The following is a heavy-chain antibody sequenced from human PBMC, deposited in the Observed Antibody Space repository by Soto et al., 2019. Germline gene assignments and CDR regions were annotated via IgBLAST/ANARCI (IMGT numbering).Heavy chain of an antibody. D-gene: IGHD3-9*01. V-gene: IGHV4-59*08. CDR2: IHYSGST. J-gene: IGHJ3*02. CDR1: GVSFSSSY. CDR3: AKQSRPSGTLTGYYLRFDI. Sequence: PSETLSLTCTVSGVSFSSSYWRWIRQPPGKGLEWIGYIHYSGSTSYNPSHKSRVAISVDTSKNEFSLKLSSVTAADTAVYYCAKQSRPSGTLTGYYLRFDIWGQGTMVT.